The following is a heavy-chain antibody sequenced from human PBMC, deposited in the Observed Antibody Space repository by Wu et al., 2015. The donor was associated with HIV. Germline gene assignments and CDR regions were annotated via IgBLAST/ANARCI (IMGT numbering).Heavy chain of an antibody. D-gene: IGHD2/OR15-2a*01. CDR2: MNPHSGNT. J-gene: IGHJ4*02. Sequence: QVQLMQSGAEVKMPGASVRVSCKASGYTFTTYDIHWVREATGQGLEWMGWMNPHSGNTDYAQKFKGRVTMTRDTSIKTAYLELNSLTFEDTAVYYCVRRPLSRVLSWGQGTQVTVSS. CDR3: VRRPLSRVLS. V-gene: IGHV1-8*01. CDR1: GYTFTTYD.